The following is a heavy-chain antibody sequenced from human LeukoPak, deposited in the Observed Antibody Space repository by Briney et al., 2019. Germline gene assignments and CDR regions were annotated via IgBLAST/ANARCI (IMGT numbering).Heavy chain of an antibody. V-gene: IGHV1-46*01. CDR1: GYTFTGYY. CDR2: INPSGGST. CDR3: ARSVYTIIAVAGGATNWFDP. J-gene: IGHJ5*02. Sequence: ASVTVSCKASGYTFTGYYMHWVRQAPGQGLEWMGIINPSGGSTRYAQKFQGRVTTTRDTSTSTVYMEVSSLRSEDTAVYYCARSVYTIIAVAGGATNWFDPWGQGTLVTVSS. D-gene: IGHD6-19*01.